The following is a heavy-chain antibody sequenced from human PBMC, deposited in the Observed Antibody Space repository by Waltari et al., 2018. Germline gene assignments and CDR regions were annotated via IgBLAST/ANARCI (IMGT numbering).Heavy chain of an antibody. J-gene: IGHJ6*02. CDR2: IYYSGST. V-gene: IGHV4-59*08. D-gene: IGHD3-10*01. CDR1: GYSISSYY. Sequence: QVQLQESGPGLVKPSETLSLTCTVSGYSISSYYWSWNRQPPGKGLQWIGYIYYSGSTNYNPSLKSRVTISVDTSKNQFSLKLSSVTAADTAVYYCARSPYTMDPYYYYGMDVWGQGTTVTVSS. CDR3: ARSPYTMDPYYYYGMDV.